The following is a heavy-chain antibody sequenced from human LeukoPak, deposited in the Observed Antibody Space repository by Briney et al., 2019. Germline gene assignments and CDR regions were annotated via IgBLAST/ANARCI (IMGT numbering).Heavy chain of an antibody. CDR3: AKDHDYYASGPI. Sequence: PGGSLRLSCAASGFTFNSYAMSWVRQAPGKGLEWVSAISGSGGNTYYADSVKGRFTISRDNSKNTLYLQMNSLRAEDTAVYYCAKDHDYYASGPIWGRGTMVTVSS. D-gene: IGHD3-10*01. CDR2: ISGSGGNT. J-gene: IGHJ3*02. CDR1: GFTFNSYA. V-gene: IGHV3-23*01.